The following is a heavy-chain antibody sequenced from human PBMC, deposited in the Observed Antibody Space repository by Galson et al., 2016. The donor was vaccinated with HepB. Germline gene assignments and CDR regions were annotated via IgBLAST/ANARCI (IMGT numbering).Heavy chain of an antibody. D-gene: IGHD6-19*01. V-gene: IGHV3-30*04. CDR1: GFTFSSYA. CDR3: ARDWGSSGWYNWFDP. Sequence: LRLSCAASGFTFSSYAMHWVRQAPGKGLEWVAMISYDGSSKYYADSVKGRFTISRDESKNTLYLQMNSLRPEDTAVYYCARDWGSSGWYNWFDPWGQGTLVTVSS. J-gene: IGHJ5*02. CDR2: ISYDGSSK.